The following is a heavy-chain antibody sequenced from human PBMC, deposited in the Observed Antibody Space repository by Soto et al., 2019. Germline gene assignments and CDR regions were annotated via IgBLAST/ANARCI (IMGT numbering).Heavy chain of an antibody. CDR2: INQSGDT. D-gene: IGHD3-10*01. CDR3: ARVRRGIIMARNYYKGMDV. CDR1: GGSFRGYW. V-gene: IGHV4-34*01. J-gene: IGHJ6*02. Sequence: LSLTCAVYGGSFRGYWWSWIRQSPGKGLEWIGEINQSGDTNYNPSLKSRIIISVDTSKKQFSLNLRSVTAADTAVYYCARVRRGIIMARNYYKGMDVWGQGTTVTVSS.